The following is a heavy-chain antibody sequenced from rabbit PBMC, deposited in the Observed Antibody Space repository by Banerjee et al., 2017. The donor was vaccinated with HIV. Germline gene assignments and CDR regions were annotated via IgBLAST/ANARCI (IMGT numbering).Heavy chain of an antibody. CDR2: IYSGDADT. Sequence: QSLEESGGDLVKPGASLTLTCTASGFSFSGSYYMCWVRQAPGKGLDLIACIYSGDADTYYATWAKGRFTISKTSSTTVTLQMTSLTAADTATYFCARGHYYTNYFDLWGQGTLVTVS. D-gene: IGHD8-1*01. V-gene: IGHV1S40*01. CDR1: GFSFSGSYY. J-gene: IGHJ4*01. CDR3: ARGHYYTNYFDL.